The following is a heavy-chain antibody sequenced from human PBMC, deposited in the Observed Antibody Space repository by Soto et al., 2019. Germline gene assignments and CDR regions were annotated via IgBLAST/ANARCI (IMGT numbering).Heavy chain of an antibody. CDR3: ARWLGDWNYGWFDP. V-gene: IGHV4-4*07. Sequence: KPSETLSLTCTVSGGSISSYYWSWIRQPAGKGLEWIGRIYTSGSTNYNPSLKSRVTMSVDTSKNQFSLKLSSVTAADTAVYYCARWLGDWNYGWFDPWGQGTLVTVSS. CDR2: IYTSGST. D-gene: IGHD1-7*01. CDR1: GGSISSYY. J-gene: IGHJ5*02.